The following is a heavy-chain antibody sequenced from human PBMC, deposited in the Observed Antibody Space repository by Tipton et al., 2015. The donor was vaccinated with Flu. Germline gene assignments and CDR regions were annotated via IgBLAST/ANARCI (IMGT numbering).Heavy chain of an antibody. V-gene: IGHV3-33*01. Sequence: SLRLSCAASGFTFSSYGMHWVRQAPGKGLEWVAVIWYDGSNKYYADSVKGRVTISRDNSKNTLYLQMNSLRAEDTAVYYCAREVFFSGGSCYRSCAIWCRRIMLTVSS. D-gene: IGHD2-15*01. CDR3: AREVFFSGGSCYRSCAI. CDR2: IWYDGSNK. CDR1: GFTFSSYG. J-gene: IGHJ3*02.